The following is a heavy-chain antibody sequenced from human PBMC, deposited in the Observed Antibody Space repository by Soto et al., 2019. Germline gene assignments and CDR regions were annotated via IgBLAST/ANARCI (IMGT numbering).Heavy chain of an antibody. CDR1: GYTFTGYY. J-gene: IGHJ6*02. V-gene: IGHV1-2*04. CDR3: ARGLVGVESYYYGMDV. D-gene: IGHD2-8*02. Sequence: QVQLVQSGAEVKKPGASVKVSCRASGYTFTGYYMHWVRQAPGQGLEWMGWINPNSGGTNYAQKFQGWVTMTRDTSISTAYMELSRLRSDDTDVYYCARGLVGVESYYYGMDVWGQGTTVTVSS. CDR2: INPNSGGT.